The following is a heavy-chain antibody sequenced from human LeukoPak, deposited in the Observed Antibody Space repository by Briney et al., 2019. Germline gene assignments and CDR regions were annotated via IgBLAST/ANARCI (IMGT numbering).Heavy chain of an antibody. Sequence: GGTLRLSCAASGFTFNIFGVNWVRQAPGKGLEWVSGITGGGGTTYYADSGKGRFTISRDNSKNTLYLQMNSLRAEDTAVYYCARDGKEDAFDIWGQGTMVTVSS. CDR2: ITGGGGTT. CDR1: GFTFNIFG. D-gene: IGHD1-26*01. V-gene: IGHV3-23*01. CDR3: ARDGKEDAFDI. J-gene: IGHJ3*02.